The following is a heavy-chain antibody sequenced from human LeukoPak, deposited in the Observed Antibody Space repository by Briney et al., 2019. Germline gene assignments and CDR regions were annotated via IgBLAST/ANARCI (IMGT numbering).Heavy chain of an antibody. V-gene: IGHV3-7*01. CDR2: IKQDGSEK. Sequence: PGGSLRPSCAASGFTFSSYWMSWVRQAPGKGLEWVANIKQDGSEKYYVDSVKGRFTISRDNAKNSLYLQMNSLGAEDTAVYYCARGTDIVVVVAATTSYYFDYWGQGTLVTVSS. CDR3: ARGTDIVVVVAATTSYYFDY. D-gene: IGHD2-15*01. J-gene: IGHJ4*02. CDR1: GFTFSSYW.